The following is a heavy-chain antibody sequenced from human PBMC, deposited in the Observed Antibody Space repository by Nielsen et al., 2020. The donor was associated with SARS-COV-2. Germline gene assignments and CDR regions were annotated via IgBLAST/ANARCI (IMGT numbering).Heavy chain of an antibody. V-gene: IGHV3-9*01. J-gene: IGHJ6*02. CDR1: GFTFDDYA. CDR3: AKDNALERPYYYYYGMDV. D-gene: IGHD1-1*01. Sequence: GGSLRLSCAASGFTFDDYAMHWVRQAPGKGLEWVSGISWNSGSIGYADSVKGRFTISRDNAKNSLYLQMNSLRAEDTALYYCAKDNALERPYYYYYGMDVWGQGTTVTVSS. CDR2: ISWNSGSI.